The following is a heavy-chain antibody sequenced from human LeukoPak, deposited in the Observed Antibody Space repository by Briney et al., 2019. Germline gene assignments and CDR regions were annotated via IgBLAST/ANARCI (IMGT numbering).Heavy chain of an antibody. CDR2: INPNSGGT. D-gene: IGHD1-7*01. V-gene: IGHV1-2*02. CDR3: ARRRDWNYALDY. CDR1: GYTFTGYY. Sequence: ASVKVSCKASGYTFTGYYMHWVRQAPGQGLEWMGWINPNSGGTNYAQKFQGRVTMTRDTSTSTAYMELSRLRSDDTAVYYCARRRDWNYALDYWGQGTLVTVSS. J-gene: IGHJ4*02.